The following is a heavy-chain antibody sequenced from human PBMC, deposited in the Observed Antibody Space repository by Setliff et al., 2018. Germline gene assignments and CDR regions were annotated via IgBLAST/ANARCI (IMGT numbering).Heavy chain of an antibody. CDR2: IYSIGTT. CDR1: GGSISTSSHH. J-gene: IGHJ3*02. CDR3: TRRPRGRAAFDI. D-gene: IGHD3-10*01. V-gene: IGHV4-39*01. Sequence: PSETLSLTCTVSGGSISTSSHHWVWIRQSPGKGLEWIGTIYSIGTTYYNLSLKSRVTISLDTSKSQFSLNLGSVTAADTAVYYCTRRPRGRAAFDIWGKGTMFTVSS.